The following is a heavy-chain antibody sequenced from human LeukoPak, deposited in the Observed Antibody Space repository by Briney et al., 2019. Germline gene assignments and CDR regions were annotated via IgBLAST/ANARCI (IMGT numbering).Heavy chain of an antibody. V-gene: IGHV3-64*01. J-gene: IGHJ6*03. CDR2: ISSNGGST. CDR3: ARGRDTAMGYYMDV. D-gene: IGHD5-18*01. Sequence: GGSLRLSCAASGFTFSSYAMHWVRQAPGKGLEYVSAISSNGGSTYYANSVKGRFTISRDNSKNTLYLQMGSLRAEDMAVYYCARGRDTAMGYYMDVWGKGTTVTISS. CDR1: GFTFSSYA.